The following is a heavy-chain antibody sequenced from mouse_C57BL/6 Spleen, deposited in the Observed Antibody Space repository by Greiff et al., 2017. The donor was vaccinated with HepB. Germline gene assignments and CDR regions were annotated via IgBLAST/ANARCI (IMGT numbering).Heavy chain of an antibody. Sequence: VMLVESGPGLVQPSQSLSITCTVSGFSLTSYGVHWVRQSPGKGLEWLGVIWRGGSTDYNAAFMSRLSITKDNSKSQVFFKMNSLQADDTAIYYCAKNYYGSSLYFDYWGQGTTLTVSS. CDR3: AKNYYGSSLYFDY. J-gene: IGHJ2*01. D-gene: IGHD1-1*01. CDR1: GFSLTSYG. CDR2: IWRGGST. V-gene: IGHV2-5*01.